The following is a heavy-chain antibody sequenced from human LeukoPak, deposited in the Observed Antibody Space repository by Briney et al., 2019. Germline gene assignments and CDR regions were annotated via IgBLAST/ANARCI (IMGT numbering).Heavy chain of an antibody. D-gene: IGHD2-2*01. J-gene: IGHJ4*02. V-gene: IGHV4-59*08. CDR2: IYYTGST. Sequence: SETLSLTRFVSGGSMNNYYWSWVRQPPGKGLEWIGYIYYTGSTNYNPSLKSRLTISVDTSKNQFSLRLSSVTAADTAVYYCARHGSTYALRNWGQGTLVTVSS. CDR3: ARHGSTYALRN. CDR1: GGSMNNYY.